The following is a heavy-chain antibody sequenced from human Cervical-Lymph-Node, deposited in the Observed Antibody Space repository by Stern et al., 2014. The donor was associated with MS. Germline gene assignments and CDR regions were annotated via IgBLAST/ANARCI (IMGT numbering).Heavy chain of an antibody. CDR1: GFTFSDYG. J-gene: IGHJ6*02. V-gene: IGHV3-30*18. CDR3: AKSLYRYGSDYYGMDV. CDR2: ISNDGNNK. Sequence: VQLVESGGGVVQPGRPLTLSCAASGFTFSDYGMHWVRQAPGKGLEWVALISNDGNNKYYVDSVKGRFTISRDSSRNTLYLQMNSLRAEDTAVYYCAKSLYRYGSDYYGMDVWGQGTTVTVSS. D-gene: IGHD5-18*01.